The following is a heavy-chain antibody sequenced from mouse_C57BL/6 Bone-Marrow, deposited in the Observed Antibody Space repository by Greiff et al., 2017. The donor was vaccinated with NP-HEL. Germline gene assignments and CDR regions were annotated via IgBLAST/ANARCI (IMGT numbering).Heavy chain of an antibody. CDR3: ASTGTKAMDY. Sequence: EVQLQQSGAELVKPGASVKLSCTASGFNIKDYYMHWVKQRTEQGLEWIGRIDPEDGETKYAPKFQSKATITADTSSNTAYLQLSSLTSEDTAVYYCASTGTKAMDYWGQGTSVTVSS. V-gene: IGHV14-2*01. CDR2: IDPEDGET. CDR1: GFNIKDYY. J-gene: IGHJ4*01. D-gene: IGHD4-1*02.